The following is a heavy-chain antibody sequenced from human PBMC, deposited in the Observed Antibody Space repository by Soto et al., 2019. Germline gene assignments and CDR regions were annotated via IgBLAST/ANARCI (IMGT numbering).Heavy chain of an antibody. CDR3: VKDGSIRMVRGIMDYYDF. Sequence: DLAESGGGVVQPGRSLRLSCAASGFTFSSYGMHWVRQAPGKGLEWVAVVSYDGTNQFYRDSVKGRFTISRDNSKNRLYLQMSSLTVEDTAVYYCVKDGSIRMVRGIMDYYDFWGQGTLVTVSS. V-gene: IGHV3-30*18. CDR2: VSYDGTNQ. J-gene: IGHJ4*02. D-gene: IGHD3-10*01. CDR1: GFTFSSYG.